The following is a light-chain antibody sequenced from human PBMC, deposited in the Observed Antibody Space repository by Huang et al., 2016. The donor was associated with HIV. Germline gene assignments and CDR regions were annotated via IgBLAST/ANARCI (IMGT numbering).Light chain of an antibody. V-gene: IGKV3-11*01. CDR2: DTS. Sequence: ELVLTQSPATLSLSPGERATLSCRASQSVSSYLAWYQQNPGQAPRLLIYDTSNRAAGIPARFSGSGSGTDFTLTISSLEPEDFAVYYCQQRSIWPPAFTFGGGTKVEIK. CDR1: QSVSSY. J-gene: IGKJ4*01. CDR3: QQRSIWPPAFT.